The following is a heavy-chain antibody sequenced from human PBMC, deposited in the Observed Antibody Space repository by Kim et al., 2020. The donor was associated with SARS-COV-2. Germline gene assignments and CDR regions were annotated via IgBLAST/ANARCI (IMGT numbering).Heavy chain of an antibody. V-gene: IGHV6-1*01. Sequence: SQTLSLTCAISGDSVSSNTATWNWIRQSPSRGLEWLGRTYYRSKWFDDYTVSVRGRITINPDTSKNQFSLQLNSVTPDDTAVYFCVRKIRGDNYGSGAMDVSGQGTTVTVS. CDR2: TYYRSKWFD. D-gene: IGHD6-19*01. J-gene: IGHJ6*02. CDR1: GDSVSSNTAT. CDR3: VRKIRGDNYGSGAMDV.